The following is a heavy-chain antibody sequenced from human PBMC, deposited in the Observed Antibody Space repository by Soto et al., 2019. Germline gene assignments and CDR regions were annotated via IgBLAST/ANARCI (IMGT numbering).Heavy chain of an antibody. CDR2: IYHSGST. CDR1: GYSISTGFN. D-gene: IGHD2-21*02. CDR3: ARDWGTDSYHFDS. J-gene: IGHJ4*02. Sequence: SETLSLTCAVSGYSISTGFNWGWIRQPPGKGLEWIGSIYHSGSTYYNLSLKSRVTISADTSKNQISLKLISVTAADTALYYCARDWGTDSYHFDSWGQGTLVTVSS. V-gene: IGHV4-38-2*02.